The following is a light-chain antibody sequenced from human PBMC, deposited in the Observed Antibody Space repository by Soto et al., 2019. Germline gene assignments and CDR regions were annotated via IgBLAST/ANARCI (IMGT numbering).Light chain of an antibody. J-gene: IGLJ3*02. V-gene: IGLV2-14*01. CDR3: SSYTSSTTLV. CDR1: SSDVGGYNY. Sequence: QSALTQPASVSGSPGQSITISCTGTSSDVGGYNYVSWYQHHPGKAPKLMIYEVNNRPSGVSDRFSASKSGNTASLTISGLQAEDEADYYCSSYTSSTTLVFGGGTKLTVL. CDR2: EVN.